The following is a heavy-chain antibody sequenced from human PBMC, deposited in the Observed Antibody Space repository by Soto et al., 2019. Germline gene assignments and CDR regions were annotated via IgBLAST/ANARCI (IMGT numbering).Heavy chain of an antibody. J-gene: IGHJ4*02. CDR1: GFTVSSNY. V-gene: IGHV3-66*04. CDR3: ASQSSEWLLFAS. D-gene: IGHD5-12*01. Sequence: PGGSLRLSCAASGFTVSSNYMSWVRQAPGKGLEWVSVIYSGGTIYYADSVKGRFTISRDNAKNSLYLQMNSLRAEDTAVYYCASQSSEWLLFASWGQGTLVTVS. CDR2: IYSGGTI.